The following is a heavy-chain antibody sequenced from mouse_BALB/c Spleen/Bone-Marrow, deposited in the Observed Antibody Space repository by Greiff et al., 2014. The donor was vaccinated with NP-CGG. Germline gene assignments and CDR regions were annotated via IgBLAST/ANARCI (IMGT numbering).Heavy chain of an antibody. D-gene: IGHD2-10*02. J-gene: IGHJ4*01. CDR3: TRSGKRYGAMDY. CDR2: IRDGGTYT. CDR1: GFTFSDYY. Sequence: EVQLQQSGGGLVKPGGSLKLSCAASGFTFSDYYMYWVRQTPEKRLEWVATIRDGGTYTFYPDSVKGRFTISRDNAKNNLYLQMSSLQSEDTAMYYCTRSGKRYGAMDYWGQGTSVTVSS. V-gene: IGHV5-4*02.